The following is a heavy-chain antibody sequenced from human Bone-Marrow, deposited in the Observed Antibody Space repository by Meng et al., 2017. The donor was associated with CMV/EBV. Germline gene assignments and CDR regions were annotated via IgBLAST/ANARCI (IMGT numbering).Heavy chain of an antibody. V-gene: IGHV1-69*12. CDR1: GGPFRSYA. CDR3: AWGGRWYRFDY. Sequence: QGQLVQAGAEVKKPGTSVKVHCKAFGGPFRSYAISGVGKAPGQGLEWMGGIIPIFGTANYAQKFQGRVTITADESTSTAYMELSSLRSEDTAVYYCAWGGRWYRFDYWGQGTLVTVSS. J-gene: IGHJ4*02. D-gene: IGHD3-16*01. CDR2: IIPIFGTA.